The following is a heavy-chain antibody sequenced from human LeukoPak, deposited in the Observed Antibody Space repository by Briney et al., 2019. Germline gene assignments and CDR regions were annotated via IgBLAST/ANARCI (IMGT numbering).Heavy chain of an antibody. V-gene: IGHV3-23*01. CDR1: GFTFSSYA. D-gene: IGHD3-10*01. CDR3: AKTSGATPYYYYMDV. Sequence: GGSLRLSCAASGFTFSSYAMSWVRQAPGKGLEWVSGLSASGGITYYADSVKGRFTISRDNSKNKLYLQMNSLRAEDTAVYYCAKTSGATPYYYYMDVWGKGDTVTVSS. CDR2: LSASGGIT. J-gene: IGHJ6*03.